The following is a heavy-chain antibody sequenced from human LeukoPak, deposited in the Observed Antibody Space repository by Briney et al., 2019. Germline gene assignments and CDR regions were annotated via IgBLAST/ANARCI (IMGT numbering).Heavy chain of an antibody. V-gene: IGHV3-11*04. D-gene: IGHD6-6*01. CDR3: AREGSRSSFYFDY. J-gene: IGHJ4*02. Sequence: GSLRLSCAASEFTFSDFHMNWIRQAPGKGLEWISHISNTGSTIYYADSVKGRFTISRDNAKNSLYLQVKSLRVEDTGVYYCAREGSRSSFYFDYWGQGTLVTVSS. CDR2: ISNTGSTI. CDR1: EFTFSDFH.